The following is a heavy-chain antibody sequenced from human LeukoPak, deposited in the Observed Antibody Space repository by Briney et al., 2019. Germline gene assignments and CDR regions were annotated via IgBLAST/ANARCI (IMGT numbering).Heavy chain of an antibody. V-gene: IGHV1-46*01. CDR1: GGTFSSYA. D-gene: IGHD6-19*01. CDR2: INPSGGST. J-gene: IGHJ4*02. Sequence: GASVKVSCKASGGTFSSYAISWVRQAPGQGLEWMGIINPSGGSTSYAQKFQGRVTMTRNTSTSTVYMELSSLRSEDTAVYYCARVRSGWMGIDYWGQGTLVTVSS. CDR3: ARVRSGWMGIDY.